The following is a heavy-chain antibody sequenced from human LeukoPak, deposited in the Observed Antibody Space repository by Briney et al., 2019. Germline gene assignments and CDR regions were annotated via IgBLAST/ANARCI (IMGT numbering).Heavy chain of an antibody. Sequence: GGSLRLSCAASGFTFSSYAMSWVRQAPGKGLEWVSGISSSGDSTYYADSVKGRFTISRDNSKNTLYLQMSSLRAEDTAVYYCAKGGFGDYFSPGSQLIFYWGQGTLVTVSS. D-gene: IGHD2-21*02. CDR3: AKGGFGDYFSPGSQLIFY. CDR1: GFTFSSYA. V-gene: IGHV3-23*01. CDR2: ISSSGDST. J-gene: IGHJ4*02.